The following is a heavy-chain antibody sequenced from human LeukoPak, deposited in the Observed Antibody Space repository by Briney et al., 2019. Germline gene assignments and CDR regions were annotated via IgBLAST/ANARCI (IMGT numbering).Heavy chain of an antibody. CDR3: AREEALGSGSFDY. J-gene: IGHJ4*02. V-gene: IGHV4-59*01. CDR2: IYYSGST. Sequence: SETLSLTCTVSGGSISTYYWSWIRQPPGRGLEWIGYIYYSGSTSYNPSLKSRVTISVDTSKNQFSLKLSSVTAADTAVYYCAREEALGSGSFDYWGQGTLVTVSS. CDR1: GGSISTYY. D-gene: IGHD1-26*01.